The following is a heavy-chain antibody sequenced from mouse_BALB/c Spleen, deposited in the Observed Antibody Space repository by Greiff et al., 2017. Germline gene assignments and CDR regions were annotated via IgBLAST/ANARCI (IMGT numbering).Heavy chain of an antibody. D-gene: IGHD2-4*01. V-gene: IGHV4-1*02. Sequence: EVMLVESGGGLVQPGGSLKLSCAASGFDFSRYWMSWVRQAPGKGLEWIGEINPDSSTINYTPSLKDKFIISRDNAKNTLYLQMSKVRSEDTALYYCARPMITTVPFAYWGQGTLVTVSA. J-gene: IGHJ3*01. CDR3: ARPMITTVPFAY. CDR1: GFDFSRYW. CDR2: INPDSSTI.